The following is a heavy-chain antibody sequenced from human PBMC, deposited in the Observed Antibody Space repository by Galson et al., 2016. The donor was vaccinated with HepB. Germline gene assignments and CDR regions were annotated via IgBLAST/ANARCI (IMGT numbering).Heavy chain of an antibody. CDR2: VDPSESYS. CDR3: AKDLGDYLYYYMDV. J-gene: IGHJ6*03. CDR1: GYTFTSYW. Sequence: QSGAEVKAPGESLRISCEGSGYTFTSYWISWVRQMPGKGLEWMGRVDPSESYSLYSTSFQGHVTISRDNSKDTLDLQMNSLKPEDTAVYYCAKDLGDYLYYYMDVWGNGTTVTVSS. V-gene: IGHV5-10-1*01. D-gene: IGHD2-15*01.